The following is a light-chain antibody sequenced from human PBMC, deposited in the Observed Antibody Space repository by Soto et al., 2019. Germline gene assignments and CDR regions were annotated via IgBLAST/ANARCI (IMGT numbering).Light chain of an antibody. Sequence: QSVLTQPASVSGSPGQSITISCTGTRRDVGGYNYVSWYQQYPGKSPKLLIYEATHRPSGVSNRFSGSKSGNTASLTISGLQAEDEADYYCSSYTISNTLPFVFGTGTKSPS. CDR3: SSYTISNTLPFV. CDR1: RRDVGGYNY. V-gene: IGLV2-14*01. CDR2: EAT. J-gene: IGLJ1*01.